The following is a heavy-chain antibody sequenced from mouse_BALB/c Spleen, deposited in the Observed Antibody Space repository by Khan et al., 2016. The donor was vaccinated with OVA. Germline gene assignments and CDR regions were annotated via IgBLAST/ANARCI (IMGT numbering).Heavy chain of an antibody. CDR3: ERIKKIVATYFDY. V-gene: IGHV1S81*02. J-gene: IGHJ2*01. CDR2: TNPTNGRT. Sequence: QVELQRPGAELVKAGASVKMSCKASGYTFTSYWMHWVKQRLGQGLEWFAETNPTNGRTYYNEKFKSKATLTVDKSSSTAYMLLSGPTFEDSAVYYCERIKKIVATYFDYWGQGTTLTVSS. D-gene: IGHD1-1*01. CDR1: GYTFTSYW.